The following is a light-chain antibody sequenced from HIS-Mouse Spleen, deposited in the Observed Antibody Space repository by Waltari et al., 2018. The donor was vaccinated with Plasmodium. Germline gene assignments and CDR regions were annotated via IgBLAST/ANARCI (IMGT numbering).Light chain of an antibody. CDR3: QAWDSSTVV. J-gene: IGLJ2*01. CDR2: QDS. Sequence: SYELTQPPSVSVSPGQTASITCSGDKLGDKYACWYQQKPGQSPVLVIYQDSKRPSGIPERVSGSNSGNTATLTISGTQAMEEADYYCQAWDSSTVVFGGGTKLTVL. V-gene: IGLV3-1*01. CDR1: KLGDKY.